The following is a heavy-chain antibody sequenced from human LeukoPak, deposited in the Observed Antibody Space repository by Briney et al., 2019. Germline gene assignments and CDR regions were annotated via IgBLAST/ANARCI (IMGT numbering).Heavy chain of an antibody. CDR1: GGSISSYY. CDR2: IYYSGST. D-gene: IGHD3-22*01. Sequence: SETLSLTCTVSGGSISSYYWSWIRQPPGKGLEWIGYIYYSGSTNYNPSLKSRVTISVDTSKNQFSLKLSSVTAADTAVYYCARHYDSSGNIDYWGQGTLVTVSS. J-gene: IGHJ4*02. CDR3: ARHYDSSGNIDY. V-gene: IGHV4-59*01.